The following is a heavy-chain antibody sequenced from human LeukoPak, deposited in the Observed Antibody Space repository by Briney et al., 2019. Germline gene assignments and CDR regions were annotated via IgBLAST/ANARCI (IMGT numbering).Heavy chain of an antibody. J-gene: IGHJ6*02. Sequence: ASVKVSCKASGYTFTSYYMHWVRQALGQGLEWMGIINPSGGSTSYAQKFQGRVTVTRDTSTSTVYMELSSLRSEDTAVYYCARAPTVTTSPYYYYYGMDVWGQGTTVTVSS. D-gene: IGHD4-17*01. CDR1: GYTFTSYY. V-gene: IGHV1-46*01. CDR2: INPSGGST. CDR3: ARAPTVTTSPYYYYYGMDV.